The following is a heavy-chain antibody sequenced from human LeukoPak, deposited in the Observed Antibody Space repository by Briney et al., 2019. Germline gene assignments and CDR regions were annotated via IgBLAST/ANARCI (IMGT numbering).Heavy chain of an antibody. V-gene: IGHV1-24*01. CDR1: GYTLTELS. CDR2: FDPQDGET. CDR3: ATNTMVRGAPDS. J-gene: IGHJ4*02. D-gene: IGHD3-10*01. Sequence: ASVKVSCKVSGYTLTELSMHWVRQAPGKGLEWMGGFDPQDGETIYAQKFQGRVTMTEDTSTDTAYMELSSLRSEDTAVYYCATNTMVRGAPDSWGQGTLVTVSS.